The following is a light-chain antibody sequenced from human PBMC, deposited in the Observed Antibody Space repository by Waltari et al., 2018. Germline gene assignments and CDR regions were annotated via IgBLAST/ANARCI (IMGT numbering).Light chain of an antibody. CDR2: GAS. J-gene: IGKJ4*01. CDR3: QKYNNWPLT. V-gene: IGKV3-15*01. CDR1: QSVSSN. Sequence: ETVMTQSPATLSVSPGERATLSCRASQSVSSNLAWYQQKPGQAPRLLIYGASTRATGIPARFSGSGSGTEVTLTISSLQSEDFAVYYCQKYNNWPLTFGGGTKVEIK.